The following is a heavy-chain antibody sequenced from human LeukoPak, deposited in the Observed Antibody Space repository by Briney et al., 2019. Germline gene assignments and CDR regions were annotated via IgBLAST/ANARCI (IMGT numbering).Heavy chain of an antibody. J-gene: IGHJ4*02. D-gene: IGHD3-22*01. Sequence: GGSLRVSCAASGFTFNNYGIHWVRQAPGEGLEWVAFIRYDGNKKYYTDSVKGRFTISRDNSKNTLYLQMNSLRAEDTAVYYCAKDMDYDDVSGYYWGFDYWGQGTLVTVSS. CDR3: AKDMDYDDVSGYYWGFDY. V-gene: IGHV3-30*02. CDR2: IRYDGNKK. CDR1: GFTFNNYG.